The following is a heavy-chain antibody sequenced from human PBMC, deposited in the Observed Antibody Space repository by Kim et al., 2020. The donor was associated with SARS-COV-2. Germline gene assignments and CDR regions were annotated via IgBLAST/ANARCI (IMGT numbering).Heavy chain of an antibody. V-gene: IGHV4-39*01. CDR2: IYYSGST. Sequence: SETLSLTCTVSGGSISSSSYYWGWIRQPPGKGLEWIGSIYYSGSTYYNPSLKSRVTISVDTSKNQFSLKLSSVTAADTAVYYCARQEYYDSSGYYYYWGQGTLVTVSS. J-gene: IGHJ4*02. D-gene: IGHD3-22*01. CDR3: ARQEYYDSSGYYYY. CDR1: GGSISSSSYY.